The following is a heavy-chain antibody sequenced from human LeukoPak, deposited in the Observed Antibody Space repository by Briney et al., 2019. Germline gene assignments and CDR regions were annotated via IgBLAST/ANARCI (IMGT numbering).Heavy chain of an antibody. CDR3: AKCPSGVLRYFAPIDY. CDR2: ISSDGSNK. J-gene: IGHJ4*02. D-gene: IGHD3-9*01. V-gene: IGHV3-30*18. Sequence: PGRSLRLSCAASKFTFSNYGMHWVRQAPGKGLEWVAVISSDGSNKYCADSVKGRFTISRDNSKNTLYLQMNSLRAEDTAVYYCAKCPSGVLRYFAPIDYWGQGTLVTVSS. CDR1: KFTFSNYG.